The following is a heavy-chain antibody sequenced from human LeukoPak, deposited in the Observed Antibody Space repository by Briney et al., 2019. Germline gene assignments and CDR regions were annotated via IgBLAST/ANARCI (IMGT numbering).Heavy chain of an antibody. Sequence: ASVKVSCKASGYTFTSYDINWVRQATGQGLEWMGWMNPDSGNTGYAQKFQGRVTMTRNTSISTAYMELSSLRSEDTAVYYCARGGYSYGENWFDPWGQGTLVTVSS. CDR2: MNPDSGNT. CDR1: GYTFTSYD. J-gene: IGHJ5*02. V-gene: IGHV1-8*01. D-gene: IGHD5-18*01. CDR3: ARGGYSYGENWFDP.